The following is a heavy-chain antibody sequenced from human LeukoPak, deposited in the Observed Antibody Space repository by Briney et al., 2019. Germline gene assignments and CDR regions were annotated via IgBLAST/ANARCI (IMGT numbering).Heavy chain of an antibody. CDR1: GYTFTSYY. D-gene: IGHD3-22*01. CDR2: INPSGGST. Sequence: ASVKVSCKASGYTFTSYYMHWVRQAPGQWLEWMGIINPSGGSTSYAQKFQGRVTMTRDTSTSTVYMELSSLRSEDTAVYYCARDSYYYDSSGYYYGGYWGQGTLVTVSS. CDR3: ARDSYYYDSSGYYYGGY. J-gene: IGHJ4*02. V-gene: IGHV1-46*01.